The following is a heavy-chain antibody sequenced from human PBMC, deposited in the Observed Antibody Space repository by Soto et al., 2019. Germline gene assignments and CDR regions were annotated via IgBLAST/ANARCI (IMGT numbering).Heavy chain of an antibody. D-gene: IGHD3-22*01. CDR3: AKAAGSDYYPVAY. J-gene: IGHJ4*02. Sequence: EVQLLESGGGLVQPGGSLRLSCAASGFTFSSYAMSWFRQAPGKGLEWVSSISVSGGSTYYADSVKGRFTISRDNSTSTLFLHMNNLRAEATAVYYCAKAAGSDYYPVAYWGQGTLVTVSS. CDR2: ISVSGGST. CDR1: GFTFSSYA. V-gene: IGHV3-23*01.